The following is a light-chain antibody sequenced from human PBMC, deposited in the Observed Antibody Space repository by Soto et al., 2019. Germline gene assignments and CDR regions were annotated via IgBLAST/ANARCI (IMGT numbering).Light chain of an antibody. Sequence: QSALTQPASVSGSPGQSITISCIGTSSDIGAYNYVSWYQQHPGKAPKLMIYDVRNRPSGVSNRFSGSKSGNTASLAISGLQAEEEADYYCSSFTTTSTVVFGGGTQLTVL. J-gene: IGLJ2*01. V-gene: IGLV2-14*01. CDR1: SSDIGAYNY. CDR2: DVR. CDR3: SSFTTTSTVV.